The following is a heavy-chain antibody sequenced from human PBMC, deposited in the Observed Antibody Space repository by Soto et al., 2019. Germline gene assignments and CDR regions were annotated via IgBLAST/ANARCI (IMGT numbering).Heavy chain of an antibody. Sequence: LRETLSLTCAVSGGSFTSNNWWTWVRQPPGQGLEWIGEIYRTGSTNYNPSLKSRVTISLDKSENQFSLKVTSLTAADPAVYYCASRDPGTSVDYWGQGTLVTVSS. CDR1: GGSFTSNNW. V-gene: IGHV4-4*02. CDR3: ASRDPGTSVDY. J-gene: IGHJ4*02. CDR2: IYRTGST. D-gene: IGHD1-7*01.